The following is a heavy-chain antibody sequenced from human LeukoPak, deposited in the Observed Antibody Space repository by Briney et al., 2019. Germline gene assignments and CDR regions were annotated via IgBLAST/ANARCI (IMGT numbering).Heavy chain of an antibody. CDR3: ARSRAELAGDPLAAFDI. CDR1: GITFSSLW. J-gene: IGHJ3*02. Sequence: GGSLRLSCAASGITFSSLWMSWFRQAPGRGLEWVADIKHDGSEVHYVASVKGRFTISRDSAKTSLYLQMNSLRAEDTAVYYCARSRAELAGDPLAAFDIWGQGTMVTVSS. V-gene: IGHV3-7*01. D-gene: IGHD1-7*01. CDR2: IKHDGSEV.